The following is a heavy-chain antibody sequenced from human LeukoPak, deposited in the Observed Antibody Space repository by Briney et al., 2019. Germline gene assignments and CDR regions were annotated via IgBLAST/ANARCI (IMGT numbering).Heavy chain of an antibody. CDR3: AKMSRPGIAAAFDY. D-gene: IGHD6-13*01. V-gene: IGHV3-23*01. Sequence: PGGSLRLSCAASGFTFSRYAMSWVRQAPGKGLEWVSAISGSGGSTYYADSVKGRFTISRDNSKNTLYLQMNSLRAEDTAVYYCAKMSRPGIAAAFDYWGQGTLVTVSS. CDR2: ISGSGGST. CDR1: GFTFSRYA. J-gene: IGHJ4*02.